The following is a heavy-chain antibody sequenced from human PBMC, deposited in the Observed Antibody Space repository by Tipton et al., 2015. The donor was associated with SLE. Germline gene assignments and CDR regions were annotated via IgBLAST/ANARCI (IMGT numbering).Heavy chain of an antibody. V-gene: IGHV4-34*01. D-gene: IGHD3-16*02. J-gene: IGHJ5*02. CDR1: GGSISGYY. CDR2: INHSGST. CDR3: ARHNGYDYIWGSYRNEGWFDP. Sequence: TLSLTCTVSGGSISGYYWSWIRQPPGKGLEWIGEINHSGSTNYNPSLKSRVTISVDTSKNQFSLKLSSVTAADTAVYYCARHNGYDYIWGSYRNEGWFDPWGQGTLVTVSS.